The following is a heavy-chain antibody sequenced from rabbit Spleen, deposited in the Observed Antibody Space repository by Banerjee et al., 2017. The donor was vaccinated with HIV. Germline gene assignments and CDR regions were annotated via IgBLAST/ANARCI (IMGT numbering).Heavy chain of an antibody. J-gene: IGHJ4*01. Sequence: QEQLEESGGGLVQPEGSLTLTCTASGFSFSTYYYMCWVRQAPGKGLEWIACINAATAKPVYATWAKGRFTISRTSSTTVTLRMTSLTAADRATYFCARDLLGVIGWNFYLWGPGTLVTVS. D-gene: IGHD1-1*01. CDR2: INAATAKP. CDR1: GFSFSTYYY. CDR3: ARDLLGVIGWNFYL. V-gene: IGHV1S45*01.